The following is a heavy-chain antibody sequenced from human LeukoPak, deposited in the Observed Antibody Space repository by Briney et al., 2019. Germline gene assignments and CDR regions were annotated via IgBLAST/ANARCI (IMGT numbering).Heavy chain of an antibody. CDR1: GYTFTGYY. V-gene: IGHV1-2*02. D-gene: IGHD2-15*01. CDR3: ARGPPEYCSGGSCYSGRNWIDP. CDR2: INPNSGGA. Sequence: GASVKVSCKASGYTFTGYYMHWLRQAPGQGLEWMGWINPNSGGADYAQKFQGRVTMTRDTSINTVYMALSRLRSDDTAIYYCARGPPEYCSGGSCYSGRNWIDPWGQGTLVTVSS. J-gene: IGHJ5*02.